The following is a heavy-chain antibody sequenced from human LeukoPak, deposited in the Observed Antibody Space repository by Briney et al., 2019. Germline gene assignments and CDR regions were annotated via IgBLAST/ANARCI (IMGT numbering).Heavy chain of an antibody. J-gene: IGHJ3*02. CDR2: IYYSGST. Sequence: SETLSLTCTVSGGSMKSYYWNWIRQPPGKGLEWIGYIYYSGSTNYNPSLKSRVTISVDTSKNQFSLKLTSVTAADTAIYYCARVGGMLTINNEAFDIWGQGTVVTVS. D-gene: IGHD3-16*01. CDR3: ARVGGMLTINNEAFDI. V-gene: IGHV4-59*01. CDR1: GGSMKSYY.